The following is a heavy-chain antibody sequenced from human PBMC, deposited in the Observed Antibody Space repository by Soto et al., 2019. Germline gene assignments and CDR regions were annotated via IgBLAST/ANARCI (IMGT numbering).Heavy chain of an antibody. J-gene: IGHJ6*02. CDR1: GGSFSGYY. D-gene: IGHD3-3*01. Sequence: PSETLSLTCAVYGGSFSGYYWSWIRQPPGKGLEWIGEINHSGSTNYNPSLKSRVTISVDTSKNQFSRKLSSVTAADTAVYYCARGNYDFWSGYYLKRYDYYYYGMDVWGQGTTVTVSS. CDR3: ARGNYDFWSGYYLKRYDYYYYGMDV. CDR2: INHSGST. V-gene: IGHV4-34*01.